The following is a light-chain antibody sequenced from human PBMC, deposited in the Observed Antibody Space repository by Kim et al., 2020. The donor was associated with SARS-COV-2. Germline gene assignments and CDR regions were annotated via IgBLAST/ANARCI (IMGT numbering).Light chain of an antibody. Sequence: GQSVTISCTGTSSDVGGYTYVSWYQQHPGKAPKLMISEVTKRASGVPDRFSGSKSGNTASLTVSGLRAEDEAEYYCSSYAGNLYVFGTGTKVTVL. CDR3: SSYAGNLYV. CDR2: EVT. V-gene: IGLV2-8*01. CDR1: SSDVGGYTY. J-gene: IGLJ1*01.